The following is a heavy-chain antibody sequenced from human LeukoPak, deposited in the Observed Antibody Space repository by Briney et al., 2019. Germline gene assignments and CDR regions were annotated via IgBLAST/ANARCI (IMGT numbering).Heavy chain of an antibody. CDR3: ARGNRDFDS. CDR2: TYYRSKWYH. D-gene: IGHD2-21*02. J-gene: IGHJ5*01. CDR1: GDSVSTNSAA. Sequence: SQTLSVTCAISGDSVSTNSAAWNWIGQSPSRGLEWLGRTYYRSKWYHDYAPSVQSRITINPDTSKNQFSLHLNSVTPEDTAVYYCARGNRDFDSWGQGTLVTVSS. V-gene: IGHV6-1*01.